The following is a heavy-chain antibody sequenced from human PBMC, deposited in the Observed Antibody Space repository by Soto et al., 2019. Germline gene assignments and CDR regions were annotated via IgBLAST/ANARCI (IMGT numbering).Heavy chain of an antibody. CDR1: GFTFSNYA. Sequence: QVQLVESGGGVVQPGRSLRLSCAASGFTFSNYAMQWVRQAAGKGLEWVTFISYDGSNKHCADSVKGRFTISRDNSKNTLYLQMNSLRAEDTAVYYCARESGVRAASDFDYWGQGTLVTVSS. CDR2: ISYDGSNK. V-gene: IGHV3-30-3*01. CDR3: ARESGVRAASDFDY. D-gene: IGHD2-8*01. J-gene: IGHJ4*02.